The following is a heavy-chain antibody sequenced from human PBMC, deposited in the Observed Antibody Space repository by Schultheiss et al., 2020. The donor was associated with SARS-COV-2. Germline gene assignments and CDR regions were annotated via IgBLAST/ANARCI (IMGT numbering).Heavy chain of an antibody. CDR2: ITINSGNI. V-gene: IGHV3-21*01. Sequence: GGSLRLSCVASGFTFSRYAMNWVRQAPGKGLEWVSSITINSGNIYYADSVKGRFTTSRDNAGDSLYLQMNSLRAEDTAVYYCARAGAVAGTAVWYYFDYWGRGALVTVSS. CDR1: GFTFSRYA. D-gene: IGHD1-1*01. CDR3: ARAGAVAGTAVWYYFDY. J-gene: IGHJ4*02.